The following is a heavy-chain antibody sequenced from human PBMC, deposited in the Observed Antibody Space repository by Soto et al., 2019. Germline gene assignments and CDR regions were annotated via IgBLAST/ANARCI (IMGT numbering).Heavy chain of an antibody. CDR2: ISGSGGST. Sequence: GGSLRFSCAASGFTFSSYAMSWVRQAPGKGLEWVSAISGSGGSTYYADSVKGRFTISRDNSKNTLYLQMNSLRAEDTAVYYYAKDIAVAGSVDYWRQGTLVTVSS. D-gene: IGHD6-19*01. V-gene: IGHV3-23*01. CDR3: AKDIAVAGSVDY. J-gene: IGHJ4*02. CDR1: GFTFSSYA.